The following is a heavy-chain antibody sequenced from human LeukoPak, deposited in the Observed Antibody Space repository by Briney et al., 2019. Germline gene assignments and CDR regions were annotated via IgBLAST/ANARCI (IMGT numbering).Heavy chain of an antibody. CDR3: ARLHSTVAGDAFDI. J-gene: IGHJ3*02. V-gene: IGHV1-2*02. CDR2: INPNSGGT. D-gene: IGHD6-19*01. Sequence: ASVKVSCKASGYTFTGYYMHWVRQAPGQGLEWMGWINPNSGGTNYAQKFQGRVTMTRDTSISTAYMELSRLRSDDTAVYYCARLHSTVAGDAFDIWGQGTMVTVSS. CDR1: GYTFTGYY.